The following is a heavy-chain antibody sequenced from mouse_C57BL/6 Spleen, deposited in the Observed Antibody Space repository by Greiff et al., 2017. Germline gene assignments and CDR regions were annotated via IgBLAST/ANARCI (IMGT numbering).Heavy chain of an antibody. Sequence: EVKMVESGGGLVKPVGSLKLSCAASGFTFSSYTMSWVRQTPEKRLEWVATISGGGGNTYYPDSVKGRFTISRDNAKNTLYLQMSSLRSEDTALYYCARRPYYGSPYFDYWGQGTTLTVSS. CDR1: GFTFSSYT. CDR2: ISGGGGNT. D-gene: IGHD1-1*01. CDR3: ARRPYYGSPYFDY. J-gene: IGHJ2*01. V-gene: IGHV5-9*01.